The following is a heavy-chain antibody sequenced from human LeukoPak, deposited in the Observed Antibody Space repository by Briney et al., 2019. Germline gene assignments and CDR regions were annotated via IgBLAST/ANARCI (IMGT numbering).Heavy chain of an antibody. D-gene: IGHD3-10*01. CDR1: GFTFSSNE. CDR2: ISSSGSTI. Sequence: PGGSLRLSCAASGFTFSSNEMNWVRQAPGKGLEWVSYISSSGSTIYYADSVKGRFTISRDNAKNSLYLQMNSLRAEDTAVYYCARAVKGALWLVDGFDLWGRGTLVTVSS. J-gene: IGHJ5*02. CDR3: ARAVKGALWLVDGFDL. V-gene: IGHV3-48*03.